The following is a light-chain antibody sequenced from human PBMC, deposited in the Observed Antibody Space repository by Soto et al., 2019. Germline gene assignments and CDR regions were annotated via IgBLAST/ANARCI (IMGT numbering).Light chain of an antibody. CDR2: EVT. J-gene: IGLJ1*01. Sequence: QSALTQPPSASGSPGQSVTISCTGTSSDVGSYNYVSWYQQYPGKAPKLMIYEVTKRPSGVPDRFSGSKSGNTASLTVSGLQAEDEADYYCTSYAGSNNRVFGTGTKLTVL. CDR3: TSYAGSNNRV. V-gene: IGLV2-8*01. CDR1: SSDVGSYNY.